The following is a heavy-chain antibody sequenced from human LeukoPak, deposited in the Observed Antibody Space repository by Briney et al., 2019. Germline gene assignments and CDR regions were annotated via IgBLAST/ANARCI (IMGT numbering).Heavy chain of an antibody. Sequence: GGSLRLSCAASGFTFSSYSMNWVRQAPGKGLEWVSYISSSSSTIYYADSVKGRFTISRDNSKNTLYLQMNSLRAEDTAVYYCARESYYYDSSGYYYPSAFDIWGQGTMVTVSS. CDR2: ISSSSSTI. V-gene: IGHV3-48*01. CDR3: ARESYYYDSSGYYYPSAFDI. D-gene: IGHD3-22*01. J-gene: IGHJ3*02. CDR1: GFTFSSYS.